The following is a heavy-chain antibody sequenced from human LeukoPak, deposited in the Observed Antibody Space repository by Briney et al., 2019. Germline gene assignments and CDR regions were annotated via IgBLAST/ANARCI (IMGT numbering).Heavy chain of an antibody. CDR1: GFTFSSYG. CDR3: ARATYYYDNSGYGY. V-gene: IGHV3-33*01. J-gene: IGHJ4*02. CDR2: IWYDGSNK. D-gene: IGHD3-22*01. Sequence: GGSLRLSCAASGFTFSSYGMHWVRQAPGKGLEWVAVIWYDGSNKYYADSVKGRFTISRDNSKNTLYLQMNSLRAEDTAVYYCARATYYYDNSGYGYWGQGTLVTVSS.